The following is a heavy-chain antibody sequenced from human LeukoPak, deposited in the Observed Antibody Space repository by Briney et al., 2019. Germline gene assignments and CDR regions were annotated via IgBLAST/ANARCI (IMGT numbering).Heavy chain of an antibody. D-gene: IGHD3-9*01. CDR1: GGSISGYY. V-gene: IGHV4-39*07. Sequence: SETLSLTCTVSGGSISGYYWGWIRQPPGKGLEWIGSIYYSGSTYYNPSLKSRVTISVDTSKNQFSLKLSSVTAADTAVYYCARDSSALRYFDWLSSDAFDIWGQGTMVTVSS. CDR3: ARDSSALRYFDWLSSDAFDI. CDR2: IYYSGST. J-gene: IGHJ3*02.